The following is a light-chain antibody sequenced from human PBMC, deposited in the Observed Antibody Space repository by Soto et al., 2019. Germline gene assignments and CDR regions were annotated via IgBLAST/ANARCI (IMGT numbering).Light chain of an antibody. CDR3: QQRSNWPSIT. V-gene: IGKV3-11*01. Sequence: EVVLTQSPSTLSVSPVEGATLSWRSSHSVSSYLAWYQQKPGQAPRLVIYDASTKATGIPARFSGSGSGTDFTLSISSLEPEDFAVYYCQQRSNWPSITFGQGTRLE. CDR1: HSVSSY. J-gene: IGKJ5*01. CDR2: DAS.